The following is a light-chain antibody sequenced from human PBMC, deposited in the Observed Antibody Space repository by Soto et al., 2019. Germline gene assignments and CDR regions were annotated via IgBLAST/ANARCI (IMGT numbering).Light chain of an antibody. CDR2: GAS. V-gene: IGKV3-15*01. CDR1: QGVRSD. J-gene: IGKJ4*01. Sequence: EIAMTQSPDTLSVSPGDRATLSCRASQGVRSDLAWYQQKAGQSPRLLIYGASTRAAETPARFSGSGSETEFTLTISSLQSEDFAVYYCQQHSKWPLTFGGGTKVEIK. CDR3: QQHSKWPLT.